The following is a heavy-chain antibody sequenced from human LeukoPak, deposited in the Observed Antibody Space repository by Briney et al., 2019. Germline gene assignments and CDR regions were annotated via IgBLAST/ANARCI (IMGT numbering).Heavy chain of an antibody. V-gene: IGHV4-59*12. CDR1: DGSITNYD. CDR3: ARERFLEWLSPVYYFDY. Sequence: SETLSLTCTVSDGSITNYDWSWVRQPPGKGLEFIGHVHYSGTANYNPSLRSRVTISIDTSKKHFFLKLSSVTAADTAVYYCARERFLEWLSPVYYFDYWGQGTLVTVSS. CDR2: VHYSGTA. D-gene: IGHD3-3*01. J-gene: IGHJ4*02.